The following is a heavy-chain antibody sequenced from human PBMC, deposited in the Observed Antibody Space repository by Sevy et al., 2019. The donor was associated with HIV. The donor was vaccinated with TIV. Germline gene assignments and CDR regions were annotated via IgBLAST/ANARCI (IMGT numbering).Heavy chain of an antibody. Sequence: GGSLRLSCAASGFTFSSYAMSWVRQAPGKGLEWVSAISGSGGSTYYADSVMGRFTISRDNSKNTLYLQMNSLRAEDTAVYYCAKLPAYDYVWGSYRYTGGYYYYMDVWGKGTTVTVSS. D-gene: IGHD3-16*02. V-gene: IGHV3-23*01. CDR3: AKLPAYDYVWGSYRYTGGYYYYMDV. CDR1: GFTFSSYA. J-gene: IGHJ6*03. CDR2: ISGSGGST.